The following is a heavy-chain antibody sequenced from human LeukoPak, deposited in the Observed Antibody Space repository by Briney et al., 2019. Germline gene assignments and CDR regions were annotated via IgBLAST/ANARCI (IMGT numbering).Heavy chain of an antibody. CDR1: GYTFTSYG. V-gene: IGHV1-18*01. D-gene: IGHD6-13*01. CDR2: ISAYNGNT. CDR3: ARDGIAAAGRPQH. J-gene: IGHJ1*01. Sequence: GASVKVSCKASGYTFTSYGISWVRQAPGQGLEWMGWISAYNGNTNYAQKLQGRVTMTTDTSTGTAHMELRSLRSDDTAVYCCARDGIAAAGRPQHWGQGTLVSVSS.